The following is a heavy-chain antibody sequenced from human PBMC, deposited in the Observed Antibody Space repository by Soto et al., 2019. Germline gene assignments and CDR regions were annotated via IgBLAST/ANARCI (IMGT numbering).Heavy chain of an antibody. V-gene: IGHV3-15*01. Sequence: EVQLVESGGGLVKPGGSLRLSCAASGFTFSDAWMSWVRQAPGKGLEWVGRIKSKTDGWTTDYAAPVKGRFTISIDDSNDTLYLQMNSLKTADTAVYYCPTDRGRRAGYAQDYWGQGTLVTVSS. D-gene: IGHD5-18*01. CDR2: IKSKTDGWTT. CDR1: GFTFSDAW. CDR3: PTDRGRRAGYAQDY. J-gene: IGHJ4*02.